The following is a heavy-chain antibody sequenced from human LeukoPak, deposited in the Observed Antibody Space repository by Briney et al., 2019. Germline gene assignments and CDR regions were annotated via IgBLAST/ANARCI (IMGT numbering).Heavy chain of an antibody. V-gene: IGHV3-23*01. Sequence: PGGTLRLSCAASGFIFSSHGMNWVRQAPGKGLEWVSGISPSGDITYYADSVKGRFTISRDNSKNTLYLQMNSLRAEDTAVYYCAKWAVPYYFDYWGQGTLVTVSS. D-gene: IGHD2-2*01. J-gene: IGHJ4*02. CDR1: GFIFSSHG. CDR3: AKWAVPYYFDY. CDR2: ISPSGDIT.